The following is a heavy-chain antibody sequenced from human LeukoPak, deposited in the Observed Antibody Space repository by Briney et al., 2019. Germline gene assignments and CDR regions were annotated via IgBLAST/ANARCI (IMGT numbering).Heavy chain of an antibody. CDR1: GYSFTSYW. CDR3: ARLYGSGRDYYGMDV. Sequence: GESLQISCKGSGYSFTSYWIGWVRQMPGKGLEWMGIIYPGDSDTRYSPSFQGQVTISADKSNSTAYLQWSSLKASDTAMYYCARLYGSGRDYYGMDVWGQGTTVTVSS. V-gene: IGHV5-51*01. J-gene: IGHJ6*02. CDR2: IYPGDSDT. D-gene: IGHD3-10*01.